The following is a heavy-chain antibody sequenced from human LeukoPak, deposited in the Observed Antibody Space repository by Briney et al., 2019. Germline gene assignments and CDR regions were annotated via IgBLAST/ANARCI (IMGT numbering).Heavy chain of an antibody. CDR2: IYPGDSDT. CDR1: GYIFTSYW. D-gene: IGHD6-19*01. J-gene: IGHJ5*02. V-gene: IGHV5-51*01. Sequence: HGESLQISFQRSGYIFTSYWIGWVRQLPGKGLEWMGIIYPGDSDTRYSPSFQGQVTISADKSISTAYLQWSSLKASDTAMYYCARGSYSSGWYPSWGQGTLVTVSS. CDR3: ARGSYSSGWYPS.